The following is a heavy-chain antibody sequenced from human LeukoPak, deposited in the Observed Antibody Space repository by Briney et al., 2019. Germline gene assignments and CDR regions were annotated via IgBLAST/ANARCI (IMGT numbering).Heavy chain of an antibody. J-gene: IGHJ4*02. CDR1: GYTFVSYD. V-gene: IGHV1-8*01. Sequence: ASVKVSCKASGYTFVSYDINWVRQATGQGPEWMGCMNPNSGNTGYAEKFQGRVTMTRDTSTSTAYMELSSLRSEDTAVYYCARAGIAAAGLDYWGQGTLVTVSS. CDR3: ARAGIAAAGLDY. CDR2: MNPNSGNT. D-gene: IGHD6-13*01.